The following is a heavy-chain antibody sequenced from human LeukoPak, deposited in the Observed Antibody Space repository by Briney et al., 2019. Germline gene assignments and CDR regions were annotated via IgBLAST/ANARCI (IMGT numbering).Heavy chain of an antibody. V-gene: IGHV4-4*09. CDR3: ASPYCSGGSCYAYAFDI. CDR1: GGSISSYY. CDR2: IYSSGST. J-gene: IGHJ3*02. Sequence: PSETLSLTCTVSGGSISSYYWSWIRQPPGKGLEWIGYIYSSGSTNYNPSLKSRVTISVDTSKNQFSLKLSSVTAADTAVYYCASPYCSGGSCYAYAFDIWGQGTMVTVSS. D-gene: IGHD2-15*01.